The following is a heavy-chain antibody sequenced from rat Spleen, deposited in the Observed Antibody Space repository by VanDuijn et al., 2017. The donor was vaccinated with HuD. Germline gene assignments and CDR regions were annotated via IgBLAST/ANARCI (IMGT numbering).Heavy chain of an antibody. CDR2: INSASTT. CDR1: GHSISSSYR. Sequence: EVQLQESGPGLVKPSQSLSLTCSVTGHSISSSYRWNWIRKFPGNRLEWMGYINSASTTNYNPSLKSRISITRDTSKNQFFVQVNSISTEDTATYYCARSDGVHYYLPFADWGQGVMVTVSS. D-gene: IGHD1-12*02. J-gene: IGHJ2*01. V-gene: IGHV3-3*01. CDR3: ARSDGVHYYLPFAD.